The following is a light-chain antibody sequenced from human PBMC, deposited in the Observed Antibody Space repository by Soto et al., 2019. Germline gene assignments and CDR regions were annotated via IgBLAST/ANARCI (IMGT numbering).Light chain of an antibody. CDR2: GAS. V-gene: IGKV3-15*01. Sequence: IVTTQSPATLSVSPGERATLSCRVSQNVRSNLAWYQQKPGQAPRLLIYGASTRPTGIPARVSGSGSGTAFTLTISSLQSEDIAVYYCQQYNNWPLTFGGGTKVEIK. J-gene: IGKJ4*01. CDR3: QQYNNWPLT. CDR1: QNVRSN.